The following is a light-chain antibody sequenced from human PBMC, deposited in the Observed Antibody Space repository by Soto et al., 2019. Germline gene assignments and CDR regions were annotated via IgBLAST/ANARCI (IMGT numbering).Light chain of an antibody. CDR1: QSIGRY. V-gene: IGKV3-11*01. CDR2: DAS. CDR3: QQRANWLT. J-gene: IGKJ4*01. Sequence: EIVLTQSPATLSLSPGERVTLSCRASQSIGRYLAWYQHIPGQAPRLLIYDASNRATGIPARFSGSGSGTDFNLTISSLEPEDFADYYCQQRANWLTFGGGTKVEIK.